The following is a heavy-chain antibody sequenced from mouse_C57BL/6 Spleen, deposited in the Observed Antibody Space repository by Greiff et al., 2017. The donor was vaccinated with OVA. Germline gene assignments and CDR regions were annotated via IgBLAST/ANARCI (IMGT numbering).Heavy chain of an antibody. CDR1: GFTFSSYA. CDR2: ISDGGSYT. J-gene: IGHJ2*01. CDR3: ARDEGYYDYFDY. Sequence: EVQLVESGGGLVKPGGSLKLSCAASGFTFSSYAMSWVRQTPEKRLEWVATISDGGSYTYYPDNVKGRFTISRDTAKNNLYLQMSHLKSEDTAMYYCARDEGYYDYFDYWGQGTTLTVSS. V-gene: IGHV5-4*01. D-gene: IGHD2-3*01.